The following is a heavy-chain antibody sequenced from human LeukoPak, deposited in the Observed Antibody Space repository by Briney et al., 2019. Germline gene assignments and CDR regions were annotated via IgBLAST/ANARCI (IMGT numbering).Heavy chain of an antibody. J-gene: IGHJ4*02. Sequence: GGSLRLSCAASGITFSSYGMSWVRQAPGKGLEWVSSISSTGGTTYYADSVKGRFTISRDNAKKSLYLQMDSLRAEDTAVYYCARDGGDYGSGSYYAYWGQGTLVTVSS. CDR3: ARDGGDYGSGSYYAY. V-gene: IGHV3-48*03. D-gene: IGHD3-10*01. CDR1: GITFSSYG. CDR2: ISSTGGTT.